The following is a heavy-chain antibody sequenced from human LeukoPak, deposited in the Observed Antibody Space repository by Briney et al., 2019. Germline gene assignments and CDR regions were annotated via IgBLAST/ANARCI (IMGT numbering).Heavy chain of an antibody. J-gene: IGHJ5*02. CDR2: IYHSGST. V-gene: IGHV4-38-2*02. Sequence: SETLSLTCTVSGYSISSGYYWGWIRQPPGKGLEWIGSIYHSGSTYYNPSLKSRVTISVDTSKNQLSLKLSSVTAADTAVYYCAARYCSGGSCYWFDPWGQGTLVTVSS. D-gene: IGHD2-15*01. CDR1: GYSISSGYY. CDR3: AARYCSGGSCYWFDP.